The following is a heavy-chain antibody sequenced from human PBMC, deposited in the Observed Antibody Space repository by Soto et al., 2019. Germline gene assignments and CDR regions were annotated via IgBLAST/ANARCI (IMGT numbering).Heavy chain of an antibody. CDR2: IKQDGSEK. CDR3: ARDPNYDFWSGYIYAFDI. V-gene: IGHV3-7*03. CDR1: GFTFSSYW. D-gene: IGHD3-3*01. J-gene: IGHJ3*02. Sequence: GGSLRLSCAASGFTFSSYWMSWVRQAPGKGLEWVANIKQDGSEKYYVDSVKGRFTISRDNAKNSLYLQMNSLRAEDTVVYYCARDPNYDFWSGYIYAFDIWGQGTMVTVSS.